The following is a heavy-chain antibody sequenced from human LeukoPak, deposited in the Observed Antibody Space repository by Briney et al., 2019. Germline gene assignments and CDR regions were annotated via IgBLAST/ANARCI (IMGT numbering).Heavy chain of an antibody. CDR2: INSDGSST. CDR1: GFTFSSYA. V-gene: IGHV3-74*01. CDR3: AREVLRRPYFDY. Sequence: GGSLRLSCAASGFTFSSYAMSWVRQAPGKGLVWVSRINSDGSSTSYADFVKGRFTISRDNAKNTLYLQMNSLRAEDTAVYYCAREVLRRPYFDYWGQGTLVTVSS. D-gene: IGHD2/OR15-2a*01. J-gene: IGHJ4*02.